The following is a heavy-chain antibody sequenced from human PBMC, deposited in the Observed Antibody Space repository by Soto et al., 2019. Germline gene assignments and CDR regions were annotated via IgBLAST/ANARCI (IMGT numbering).Heavy chain of an antibody. V-gene: IGHV4-38-2*01. CDR1: GYSISSGYY. Sequence: PSETLSLTCAVSGYSISSGYYWGWIRQPPGKGLEWIGSIYHSGSTYYNPSLKSRVTISVDTSKNQFSLKLSSVTAADTAVYYCASGRITPIAAYYFDYWGQGTLVTVSS. CDR2: IYHSGST. CDR3: ASGRITPIAAYYFDY. J-gene: IGHJ4*02. D-gene: IGHD3-22*01.